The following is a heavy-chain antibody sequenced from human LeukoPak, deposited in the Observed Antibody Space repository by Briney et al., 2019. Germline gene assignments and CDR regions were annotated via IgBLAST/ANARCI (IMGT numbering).Heavy chain of an antibody. V-gene: IGHV6-1*01. CDR2: TYYRSKWYN. CDR3: ARTSLLERNSRGGMDV. J-gene: IGHJ6*02. Sequence: SQTLSLTCAISGDSVSSNSAAWNWIRQSPSRGLEWLGRTYYRSKWYNDYAVSVKSRITINPDTSKNQFSLQLNSVAPEDTAVYYCARTSLLERNSRGGMDVWGQGTTVTVSS. D-gene: IGHD6-13*01. CDR1: GDSVSSNSAA.